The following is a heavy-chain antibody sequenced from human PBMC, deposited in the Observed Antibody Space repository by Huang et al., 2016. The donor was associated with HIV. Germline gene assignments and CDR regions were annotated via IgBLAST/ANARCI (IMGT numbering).Heavy chain of an antibody. CDR3: ARDHWYPLQNWFDL. V-gene: IGHV1-18*01. CDR1: GYIFTKYG. J-gene: IGHJ5*01. CDR2: ISAYNGNT. D-gene: IGHD1-1*01. Sequence: QVELVQSGAEVKRPGASVRVSCKAAGYIFTKYGINWVRQAPGQGLEWRGWISAYNGNTNYAEKFPGRVTLTRDTSATTAYMELRDVTSADTAVYYCARDHWYPLQNWFDLWGQGTLVTVSS.